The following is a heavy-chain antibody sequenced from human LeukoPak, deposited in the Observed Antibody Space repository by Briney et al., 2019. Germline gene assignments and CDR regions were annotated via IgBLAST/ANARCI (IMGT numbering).Heavy chain of an antibody. CDR2: ISWNSGSI. J-gene: IGHJ4*02. CDR1: GFTFDDYA. CDR3: AKDMLPYSSGWCDY. Sequence: GRSLRLSCAASGFTFDDYAMHCVRQAPGKGLEWVSGISWNSGSIGYADSVKGRFTISRDNAKNSLYLQMNSLRAEDTALYYCAKDMLPYSSGWCDYWGQGTLVTVS. V-gene: IGHV3-9*01. D-gene: IGHD6-19*01.